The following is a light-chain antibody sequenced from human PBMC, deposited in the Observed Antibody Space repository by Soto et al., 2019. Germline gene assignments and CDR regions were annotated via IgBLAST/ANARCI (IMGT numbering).Light chain of an antibody. Sequence: QSALTQPPSASGSPGQSVTISCTGSSSDVGAYNYVSWYQQHPGKAPKLMIYEVTKRPSGVPDRFSGSKSGNTASLTVSGLQAEDEADYYCSSYAGSNNLPFGGGTKVPVL. V-gene: IGLV2-8*01. CDR2: EVT. J-gene: IGLJ3*02. CDR1: SSDVGAYNY. CDR3: SSYAGSNNLP.